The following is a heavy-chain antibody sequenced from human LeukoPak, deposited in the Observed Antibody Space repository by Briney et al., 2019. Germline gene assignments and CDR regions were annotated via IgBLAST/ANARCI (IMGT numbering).Heavy chain of an antibody. CDR1: GFTFSSYG. J-gene: IGHJ4*02. Sequence: GGSLRLSCAASGFTFSSYGMHWVRQAPGKGLEWVAVISHDGTNQYYADSVKGRFTISRDNSKNTPYVQMNSLRAEDTAVYYCAKDVDPFGSGSYVEGFDYWGQGTLVTVSS. CDR2: ISHDGTNQ. CDR3: AKDVDPFGSGSYVEGFDY. D-gene: IGHD3-10*01. V-gene: IGHV3-30*18.